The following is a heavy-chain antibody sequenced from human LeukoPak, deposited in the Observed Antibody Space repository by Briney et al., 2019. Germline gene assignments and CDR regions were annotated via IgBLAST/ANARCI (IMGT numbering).Heavy chain of an antibody. J-gene: IGHJ5*02. Sequence: GASVKVSCKASGGTFSSYAISWVRQAPGQGLEWMGGIIPIFGTANYAQKFQGRVTITADESTSTAYMELSSLRSEDTAVYYCARDKGSPKANWFDPWGQGTLVTVSS. CDR3: ARDKGSPKANWFDP. CDR2: IIPIFGTA. D-gene: IGHD6-13*01. V-gene: IGHV1-69*13. CDR1: GGTFSSYA.